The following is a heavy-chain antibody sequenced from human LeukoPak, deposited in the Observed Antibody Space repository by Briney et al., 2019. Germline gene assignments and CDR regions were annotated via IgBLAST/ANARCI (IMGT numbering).Heavy chain of an antibody. V-gene: IGHV3-53*01. CDR1: GFTVSSNY. CDR3: ASLQGPVGAIDY. J-gene: IGHJ4*02. Sequence: PGGSLRLSCAASGFTVSSNYMSWVRQAPGKGLEWVSLIYSGGSTYYADSVKGRFTISRDNSKNMLYLQMNSLRADDTAIYYCASLQGPVGAIDYWGQGTLVTVS. CDR2: IYSGGST. D-gene: IGHD1-26*01.